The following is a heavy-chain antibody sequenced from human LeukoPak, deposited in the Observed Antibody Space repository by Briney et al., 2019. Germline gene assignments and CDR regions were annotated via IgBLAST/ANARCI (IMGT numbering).Heavy chain of an antibody. CDR3: ARDSDWILFDY. D-gene: IGHD3/OR15-3a*01. J-gene: IGHJ4*02. Sequence: PGGSLRLSCAASEFTFNTYWMHWVRQAPGKGVVWVASVHREGTTTAYADSVKGRFTISRDNAKNTLYLQMTNLRAEDTAVYYCARDSDWILFDYWGRGTLVTVSS. CDR2: VHREGTTT. V-gene: IGHV3-74*03. CDR1: EFTFNTYW.